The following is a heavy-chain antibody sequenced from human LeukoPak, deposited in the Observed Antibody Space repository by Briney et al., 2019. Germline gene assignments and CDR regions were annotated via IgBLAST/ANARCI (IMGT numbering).Heavy chain of an antibody. CDR2: ISGSGGST. V-gene: IGHV3-23*01. J-gene: IGHJ4*02. CDR1: GFTFSSYA. CDR3: AKDKTRDSGYGAQLYYFDY. Sequence: QAGGSLRLSCAASGFTFSSYAMSWVRQAPGKGLEWVSAISGSGGSTYYADSVKGRFTISRDNSKNTLYLQMNSLRAEDTAVYYCAKDKTRDSGYGAQLYYFDYWGQGTLVTVSS. D-gene: IGHD5-12*01.